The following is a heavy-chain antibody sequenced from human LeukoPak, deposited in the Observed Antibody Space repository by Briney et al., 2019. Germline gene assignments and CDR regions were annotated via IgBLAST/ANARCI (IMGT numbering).Heavy chain of an antibody. CDR3: AREGLGMDV. J-gene: IGHJ6*02. Sequence: LETLSLTCTVSGGSISSYYWSWIRQPPGKGLESIGYIYYSGSTNYNPSLKSRVTISVDTSKNQFSLKLSSVTAADTAVYYCAREGLGMDVWGQGTTVTVSS. V-gene: IGHV4-59*01. CDR1: GGSISSYY. CDR2: IYYSGST.